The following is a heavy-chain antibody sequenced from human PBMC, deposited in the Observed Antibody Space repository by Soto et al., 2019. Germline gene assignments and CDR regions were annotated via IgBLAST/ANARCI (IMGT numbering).Heavy chain of an antibody. Sequence: QLQLQESGSGLVKPSQTLSLTCAVSGGSISSGGYSWSWIRQPPGKGLEWIGYIYHSGSTYYNPSLSRPVTIPXXRXPXXFSLKLSSVPAADTAVYYCASTLGSGSSWSWYSDHWGRGTLVPVSS. CDR1: GGSISSGGYS. D-gene: IGHD6-13*01. CDR2: IYHSGST. CDR3: ASTLGSGSSWSWYSDH. J-gene: IGHJ2*01. V-gene: IGHV4-30-2*01.